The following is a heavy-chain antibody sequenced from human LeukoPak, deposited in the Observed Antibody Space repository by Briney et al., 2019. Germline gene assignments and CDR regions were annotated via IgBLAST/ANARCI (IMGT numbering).Heavy chain of an antibody. V-gene: IGHV4-34*01. CDR2: TNHSGST. Sequence: SETLSLTCAVYGGSFSGYYWSWIRQPPGKGLEWIGETNHSGSTNYNPSLKSRVTISVDTSKNQFSLKLSSVTAADTAVYYCARGGRSISYYYGSGSPSEFDYWGQGTLVTVSS. D-gene: IGHD3-10*01. CDR1: GGSFSGYY. J-gene: IGHJ4*02. CDR3: ARGGRSISYYYGSGSPSEFDY.